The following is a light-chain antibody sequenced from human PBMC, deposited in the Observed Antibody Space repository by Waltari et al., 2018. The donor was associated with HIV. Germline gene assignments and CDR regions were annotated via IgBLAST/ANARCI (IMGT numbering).Light chain of an antibody. J-gene: IGLJ1*01. CDR1: NIGSNS. CDR2: ADF. Sequence: SYLLTQPPSVSVAPVQTARLPCGGNNIGSNSMHRYQHKPGQAPVLVVYADFDRPSGIPERFSGSNSGNTATLTISRVEVVDEADYHCQVWDRSSDHYVFGPGTKVTVL. V-gene: IGLV3-21*02. CDR3: QVWDRSSDHYV.